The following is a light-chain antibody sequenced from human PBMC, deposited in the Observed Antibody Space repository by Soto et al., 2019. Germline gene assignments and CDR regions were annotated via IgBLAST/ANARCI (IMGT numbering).Light chain of an antibody. Sequence: QSALTQPASVSESPGQSITISCTGTSSDIGAYNYVSWYQQHPGKAPKLMIYDVTNRPSGVSNRFPGSKSGNTASLTISGLQAEDEADYYCSSYTTSSTLMFGGGTKLTVL. CDR3: SSYTTSSTLM. V-gene: IGLV2-14*03. CDR1: SSDIGAYNY. J-gene: IGLJ3*02. CDR2: DVT.